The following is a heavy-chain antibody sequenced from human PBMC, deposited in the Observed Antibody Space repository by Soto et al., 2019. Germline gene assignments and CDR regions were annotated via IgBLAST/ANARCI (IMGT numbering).Heavy chain of an antibody. J-gene: IGHJ3*02. CDR2: IQSGGST. V-gene: IGHV3-66*01. CDR1: GFTVSTNY. Sequence: GGSLRLSCAASGFTVSTNYMSWVRQAPGKGLEWVSVIQSGGSTYYADSVKGRFTISRDNSKNTLHLQMNSLRAEDTAVYYCARDFFGAAASWVSFDIWGQGTMVTVSS. D-gene: IGHD3-3*01. CDR3: ARDFFGAAASWVSFDI.